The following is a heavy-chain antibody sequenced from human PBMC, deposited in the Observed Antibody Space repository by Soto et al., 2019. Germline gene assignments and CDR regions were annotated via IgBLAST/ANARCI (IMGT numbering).Heavy chain of an antibody. CDR2: INHSGST. Sequence: PSETLALTCAVYGGSFSGYYWSWLRQPPGKGLEWIGEINHSGSTNYNPSLKSRVTILVDTSKNQFSLKLSSVTAADTAVYYCESLAAGYYYYGMDVWVQGTTVT. D-gene: IGHD2-15*01. J-gene: IGHJ6*01. V-gene: IGHV4-34*01. CDR3: ESLAAGYYYYGMDV. CDR1: GGSFSGYY.